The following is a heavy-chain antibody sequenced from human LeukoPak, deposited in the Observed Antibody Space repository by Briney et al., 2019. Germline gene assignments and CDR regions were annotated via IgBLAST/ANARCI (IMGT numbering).Heavy chain of an antibody. V-gene: IGHV1-2*02. J-gene: IGHJ4*02. CDR3: ASMGIVGATSDY. D-gene: IGHD1-26*01. Sequence: ASVKVSRKASGYTFTGYYMHWVRQAPGQGLEGMGWINPNSGGTNYAQKFQGRVTMTRDTSISTAYMELSRLRSDDTAVYYCASMGIVGATSDYWGQGTLVTVSS. CDR2: INPNSGGT. CDR1: GYTFTGYY.